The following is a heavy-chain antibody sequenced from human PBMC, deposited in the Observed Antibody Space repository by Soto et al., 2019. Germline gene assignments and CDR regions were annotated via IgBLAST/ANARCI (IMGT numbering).Heavy chain of an antibody. V-gene: IGHV4-39*01. D-gene: IGHD1-1*01. Sequence: PSETLSLTCTVSGGSISSSGYYWGWIRQPPGKGLEWIGSIYYSGNSYYNPSLKSRITISVDTPRNQFSLSLSSATAADTAVYYCARHVHSSGNEAFDYWGQGTLVTVSS. CDR1: GGSISSSGYY. CDR2: IYYSGNS. CDR3: ARHVHSSGNEAFDY. J-gene: IGHJ4*02.